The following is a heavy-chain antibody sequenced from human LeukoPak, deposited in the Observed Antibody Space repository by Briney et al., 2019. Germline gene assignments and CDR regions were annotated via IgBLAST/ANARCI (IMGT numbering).Heavy chain of an antibody. Sequence: GGSLRLSCAASGFISSDFYMDWVRQAPGKGLEWVGRTRNRDNGYSTEYAASVKRRFTISRDDSKNSLYLQMNSLRAEDTAVYYCARDHDSSGYYDYWGQGTLVTVSS. CDR1: GFISSDFY. CDR2: TRNRDNGYST. D-gene: IGHD3-22*01. V-gene: IGHV3-72*01. J-gene: IGHJ4*02. CDR3: ARDHDSSGYYDY.